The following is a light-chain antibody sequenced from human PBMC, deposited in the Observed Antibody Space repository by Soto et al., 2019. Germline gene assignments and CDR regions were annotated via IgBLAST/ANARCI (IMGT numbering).Light chain of an antibody. V-gene: IGKV1-33*01. Sequence: DIQMTQSPSSLSASVGDRVTITCQASQYITNYLNWYQQKPVKAPKLLIYDAYNLERGVPSRFSGSGSGTDFSFTISSLQPEDIATYYCQQYDNLPKTFGQGTKVEIK. CDR3: QQYDNLPKT. J-gene: IGKJ1*01. CDR2: DAY. CDR1: QYITNY.